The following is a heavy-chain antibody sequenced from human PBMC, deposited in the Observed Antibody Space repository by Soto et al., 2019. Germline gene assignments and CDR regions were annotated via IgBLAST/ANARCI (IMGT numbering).Heavy chain of an antibody. CDR2: ISAYSGNT. D-gene: IGHD4-17*01. CDR3: ARVVKAGDYGDYGRYYFDY. CDR1: GYTFTTYG. J-gene: IGHJ4*01. Sequence: QVQLVQSGAEVKKPGASVKVSCKASGYTFTTYGITWVRQAPGQGLEWMGWISAYSGNTNYAQKLQGKLTVTTDTFANPTYMDLRSLRSDDTAVYYCARVVKAGDYGDYGRYYFDYWGHGTLVTVSS. V-gene: IGHV1-18*04.